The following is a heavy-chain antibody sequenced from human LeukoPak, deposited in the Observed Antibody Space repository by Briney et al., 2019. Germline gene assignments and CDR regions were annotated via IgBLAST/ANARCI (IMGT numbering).Heavy chain of an antibody. CDR1: GYTFTGYY. CDR3: ARGYCSGGSCYYYYYYYMGV. J-gene: IGHJ6*03. V-gene: IGHV1-2*02. D-gene: IGHD2-15*01. CDR2: INPNSGGT. Sequence: ASVKVSCKASGYTFTGYYMHWVRQAPGQGLEWMGWINPNSGGTNYAQKFQGRVTMTRDTSISTAYMELSRLRSDDTAVYYCARGYCSGGSCYYYYYYYMGVWGKGTTVTVSS.